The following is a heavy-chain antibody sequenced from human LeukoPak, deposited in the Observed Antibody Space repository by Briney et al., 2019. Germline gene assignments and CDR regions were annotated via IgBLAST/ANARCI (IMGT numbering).Heavy chain of an antibody. V-gene: IGHV3-23*01. Sequence: GSLRLSCASSGFIFRSYSLNLAPRAPGEGLGGVLHFCGWGCKTDYADSVKGRFTISRDKSKNTLYLELNNLRAQDTAVYYCAKDLHSDGSGYYGGPRVRALDIWGQGTMVTVSS. CDR2: CGWGCKT. J-gene: IGHJ3*02. CDR1: GFIFRSYS. D-gene: IGHD3-22*01. CDR3: AKDLHSDGSGYYGGPRVRALDI.